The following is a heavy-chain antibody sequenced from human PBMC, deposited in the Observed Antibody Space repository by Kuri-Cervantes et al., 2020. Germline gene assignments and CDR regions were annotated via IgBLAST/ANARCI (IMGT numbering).Heavy chain of an antibody. Sequence: GSLRLSCAVYGGSFSGYYRSWVRQPPGKGLEWVVCIYPSGSTNYSPSLKSRVTISVDKSKNQFSLRLSAVTSADTAVYYCARGVLTCFDPWGQGTLVTVSS. J-gene: IGHJ5*02. CDR3: ARGVLTCFDP. D-gene: IGHD3-9*01. CDR1: GGSFSGYY. V-gene: IGHV4-59*12. CDR2: IYPSGST.